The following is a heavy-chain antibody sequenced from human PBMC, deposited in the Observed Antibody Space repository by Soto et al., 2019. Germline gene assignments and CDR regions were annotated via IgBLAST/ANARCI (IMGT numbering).Heavy chain of an antibody. CDR3: ARKDKSGYFNWFDP. CDR2: IFPSDSDT. Sequence: PGESLKISCRTSGYRFTSYWIAWVRQMPGKGLEWMGIIFPSDSDTRYSPSFQGQVTISADRSTSTVFLQWASLKASDAAVYFCARKDKSGYFNWFDPWGQGTLVTVSS. V-gene: IGHV5-51*01. D-gene: IGHD3-22*01. J-gene: IGHJ5*02. CDR1: GYRFTSYW.